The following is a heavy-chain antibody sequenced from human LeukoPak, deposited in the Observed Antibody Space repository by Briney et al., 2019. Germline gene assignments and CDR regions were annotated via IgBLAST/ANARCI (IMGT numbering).Heavy chain of an antibody. Sequence: SETLSLTCTVSGGSISSYYWSWMRQPPGKGLEGIGYIYTSWSTNYNPSLKSRVTISLDTSKNQFSLKLSSVTAADTAVYYCAAYSSSLDAFDIWGQGTMVTVSS. D-gene: IGHD6-6*01. V-gene: IGHV4-4*09. CDR1: GGSISSYY. CDR2: IYTSWST. CDR3: AAYSSSLDAFDI. J-gene: IGHJ3*02.